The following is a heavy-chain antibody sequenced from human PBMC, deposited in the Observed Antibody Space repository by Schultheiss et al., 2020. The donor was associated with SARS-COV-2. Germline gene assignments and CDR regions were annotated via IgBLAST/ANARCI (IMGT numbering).Heavy chain of an antibody. V-gene: IGHV3-23*01. CDR3: AKGSSGWHGYGLDA. CDR1: GFTLSTYW. J-gene: IGHJ6*02. Sequence: GGSLRLSCSASGFTLSTYWMHWVRQGPGKGLEWISGISGSGAGTYYADSMKGRFTISRDNSEKTLYLQINSLRADDTAVYYCAKGSSGWHGYGLDAWGQGTTVTVSS. D-gene: IGHD6-19*01. CDR2: ISGSGAGT.